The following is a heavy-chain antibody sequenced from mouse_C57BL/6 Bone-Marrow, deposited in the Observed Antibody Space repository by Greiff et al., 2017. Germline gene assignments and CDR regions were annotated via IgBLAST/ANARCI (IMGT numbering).Heavy chain of an antibody. J-gene: IGHJ1*03. CDR1: GYSFTDYN. CDR2: INPNYGTT. D-gene: IGHD1-1*01. CDR3: ARQASTTVVATRYFDV. Sequence: VQLQQSGPELVKPGASVKISCKASGYSFTDYNMNWVKQSNGKSLEWIGVINPNYGTTSYNQKFKGKATLTVDQSSSTAYMQLNSLTSEDSAVYYCARQASTTVVATRYFDVWGTGTTVTVSS. V-gene: IGHV1-39*01.